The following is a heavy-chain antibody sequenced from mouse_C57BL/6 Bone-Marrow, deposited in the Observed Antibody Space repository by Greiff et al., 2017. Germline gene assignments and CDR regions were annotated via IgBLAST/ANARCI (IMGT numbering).Heavy chain of an antibody. CDR3: AREGTMVTTKDYYYAMDY. J-gene: IGHJ4*01. V-gene: IGHV1-82*01. CDR1: GYAFSSSW. CDR2: IYPGDGDT. D-gene: IGHD2-2*01. Sequence: QVQLKESGPELVKPGASVKISCKASGYAFSSSWMNWVKQRPGKGLEWIGRIYPGDGDTNYNGKFKGKATLTADKSSSTAYMQLSSLTSEDSAVYFCAREGTMVTTKDYYYAMDYWGQGTSVTVSS.